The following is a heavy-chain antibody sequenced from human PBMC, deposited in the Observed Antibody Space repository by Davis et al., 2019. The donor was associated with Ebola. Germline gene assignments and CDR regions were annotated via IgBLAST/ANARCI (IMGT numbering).Heavy chain of an antibody. CDR3: VRDPALVVTGGGWFFGL. CDR1: GFTFSSYW. J-gene: IGHJ2*01. CDR2: INQDGSEK. V-gene: IGHV3-7*01. D-gene: IGHD2-21*02. Sequence: GESLKISCAASGFTFSSYWMSWVRQAPGKGLEWVASINQDGSEKYYVDSVKGRFTISRDNAKNSLYLQMNSLRAEDTAVYYCVRDPALVVTGGGWFFGLWGRGTLVTVSS.